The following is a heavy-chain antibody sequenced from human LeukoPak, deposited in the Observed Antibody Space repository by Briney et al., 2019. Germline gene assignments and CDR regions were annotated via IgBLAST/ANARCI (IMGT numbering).Heavy chain of an antibody. CDR3: ARGHYGLDV. Sequence: GGSLRLSCAASGFTFSDHYMSWIRQAPGKGLEWVSYIYSSGDTIYYADSVRGRFTISRDNAANSLYLRMNSLRAEDTAVYYCARGHYGLDVCGQGTTVTVSS. CDR2: IYSSGDTI. V-gene: IGHV3-11*01. CDR1: GFTFSDHY. J-gene: IGHJ6*02.